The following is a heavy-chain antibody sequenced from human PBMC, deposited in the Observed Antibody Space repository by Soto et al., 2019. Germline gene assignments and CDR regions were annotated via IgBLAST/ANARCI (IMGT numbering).Heavy chain of an antibody. CDR3: SRAGILTTPYYTDY. CDR2: VRNKVNSYTT. V-gene: IGHV3-72*01. CDR1: GFTFSDYY. Sequence: EVQLVESGGGLVQPEGSLRLSCXXSGFTFSDYYMDWFRQAPGKGLEWVGRVRNKVNSYTTEYAASVKGRFTVSRDDSRNSLYLQMNSLKTGDTAMYYCSRAGILTTPYYTDYWGLGTLVTVSS. J-gene: IGHJ4*02. D-gene: IGHD3-9*01.